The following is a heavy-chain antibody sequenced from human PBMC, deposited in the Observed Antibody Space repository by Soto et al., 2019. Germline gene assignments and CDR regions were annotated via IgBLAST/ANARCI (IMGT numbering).Heavy chain of an antibody. J-gene: IGHJ3*01. CDR2: IYSGGST. D-gene: IGHD6-19*01. CDR1: GFIVSSYY. CDR3: AKSGGNGWFADAFVV. V-gene: IGHV3-53*01. Sequence: EVQLVESGGGLIQPGGSLRLSCAGSGFIVSSYYMSWVRQAPGKGLEWISVIYSGGSTYYADSVKGRFTISRDNSENTLYLQQNSLRAGDTAVYYCAKSGGNGWFADAFVVWGQGTMVTVSS.